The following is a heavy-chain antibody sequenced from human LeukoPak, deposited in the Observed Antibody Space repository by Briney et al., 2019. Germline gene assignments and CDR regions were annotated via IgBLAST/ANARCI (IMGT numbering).Heavy chain of an antibody. J-gene: IGHJ3*02. CDR3: ARRIWGADSQSHTFDI. CDR1: GFTFSDYY. D-gene: IGHD3-16*01. Sequence: KPGGSLRLSCAASGFTFSDYYMGWIRQAPGKGLEWLSYISRTIYYADSVEGRFTISRDNAKNSLYLQMNSLRAEDTAVYYCARRIWGADSQSHTFDIWGQGTMVTVSS. V-gene: IGHV3-11*01. CDR2: ISRTI.